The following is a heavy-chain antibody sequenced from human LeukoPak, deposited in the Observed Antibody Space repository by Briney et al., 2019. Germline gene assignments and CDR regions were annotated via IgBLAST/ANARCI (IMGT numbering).Heavy chain of an antibody. D-gene: IGHD3-22*01. J-gene: IGHJ3*02. V-gene: IGHV3-23*01. CDR3: AKEVHYLDTSGLYSFAFDI. CDR1: GLAFSRQA. Sequence: GGSLTLSCAPSGLAFSRQAKSWVREAPGKGLEWVSAISARGGSTYYAASVTGRFTITRDQSKNTLYLQMNSLRVEDTAVYYCAKEVHYLDTSGLYSFAFDIWGQGTMVTVP. CDR2: ISARGGST.